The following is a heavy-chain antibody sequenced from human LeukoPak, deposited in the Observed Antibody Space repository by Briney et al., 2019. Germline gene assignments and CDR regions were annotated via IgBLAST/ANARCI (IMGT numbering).Heavy chain of an antibody. CDR1: GGSFSGYY. J-gene: IGHJ4*02. Sequence: SETLSLTCAVYGGSFSGYYWSWIRQPPGKGLEWIGEINHSGSTNYNPSLKSRVTISVDTSKNQFSLKLSSVTAADTAVYYCARGTLYSGWSYYLDYWGQGTLVTVSS. CDR3: ARGTLYSGWSYYLDY. D-gene: IGHD6-19*01. CDR2: INHSGST. V-gene: IGHV4-34*01.